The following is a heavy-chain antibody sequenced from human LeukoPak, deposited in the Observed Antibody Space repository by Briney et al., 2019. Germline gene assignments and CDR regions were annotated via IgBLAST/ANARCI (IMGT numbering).Heavy chain of an antibody. CDR2: TWYDESNK. D-gene: IGHD3-22*01. J-gene: IGHJ4*02. CDR1: GFIFSNYG. V-gene: IGHV3-33*01. CDR3: ARDHDSSLDY. Sequence: PGRSLRLSCAASGFIFSNYGMHWVRQAPGKGLEWVALTWYDESNKYYADSVKGRFTISRDNSKNTLYLQMNSLRAEDTAVYYCARDHDSSLDYWGRGTLVSVSS.